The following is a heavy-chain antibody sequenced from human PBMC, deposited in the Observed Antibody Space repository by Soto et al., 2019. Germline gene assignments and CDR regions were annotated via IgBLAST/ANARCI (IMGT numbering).Heavy chain of an antibody. CDR2: IFSNDEK. CDR1: GFSLSNARMG. J-gene: IGHJ3*02. Sequence: QVTLKESGPVLVKPTETLTLTCTVSGFSLSNARMGVSWIRQPPGKALEWLAHIFSNDEKSYSTSLKSRLTISKDTSKRRVVLSMTNMDPVDTATYYCARGYSSSWYGDDAFDIWGQGTMVTVSS. CDR3: ARGYSSSWYGDDAFDI. V-gene: IGHV2-26*01. D-gene: IGHD6-13*01.